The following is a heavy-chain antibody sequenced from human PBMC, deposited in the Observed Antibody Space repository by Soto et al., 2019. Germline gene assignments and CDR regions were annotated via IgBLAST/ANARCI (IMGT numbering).Heavy chain of an antibody. D-gene: IGHD3-22*01. CDR2: IYYSGST. CDR1: GGSISSGDYY. Sequence: SETLSLTCTVSGGSISSGDYYWSWIRQPPGKGLEWIGYIYYSGSTYYNPSLKSRVTISVDTSKNQFSLKLSSVTAADTAVYYCAREYYYDSSGCTFDYWGQGTLVTVSS. CDR3: AREYYYDSSGCTFDY. J-gene: IGHJ4*02. V-gene: IGHV4-30-4*01.